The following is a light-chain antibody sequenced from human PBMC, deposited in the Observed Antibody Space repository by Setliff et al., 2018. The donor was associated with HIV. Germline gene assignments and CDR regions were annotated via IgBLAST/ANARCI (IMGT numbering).Light chain of an antibody. J-gene: IGLJ2*01. Sequence: QSVLTQPASVSGSPGQSITISCTGSSSNVGNYNLVSWYQVHPGKVPKVIIFGVTKRPSGISDRFSCSKSANTASLTISRLQAEDEADYYCYSYAGNYTKLFGGGTK. CDR1: SSNVGNYNL. V-gene: IGLV2-23*02. CDR2: GVT. CDR3: YSYAGNYTKL.